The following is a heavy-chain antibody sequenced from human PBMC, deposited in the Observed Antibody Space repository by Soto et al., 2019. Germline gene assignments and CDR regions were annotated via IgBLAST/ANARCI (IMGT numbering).Heavy chain of an antibody. V-gene: IGHV4-59*01. Sequence: KASETLSLTCTVSGCSISSYYWSWIRQSPGKGLEWIGWLYSSGSTNYNPSLKSRVTISVDTSRNQFSLKVNSVTAADTAMYYCARRAVVAVTGSLDNWLDPWGQGILVTVSS. CDR1: GCSISSYY. D-gene: IGHD2-21*01. CDR2: LYSSGST. J-gene: IGHJ5*02. CDR3: ARRAVVAVTGSLDNWLDP.